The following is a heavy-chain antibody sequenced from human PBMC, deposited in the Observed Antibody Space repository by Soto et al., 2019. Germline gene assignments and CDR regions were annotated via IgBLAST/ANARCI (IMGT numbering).Heavy chain of an antibody. D-gene: IGHD3-16*01. J-gene: IGHJ4*02. V-gene: IGHV3-30*18. CDR3: AKGCLGGCNCFFMVY. CDR1: GFTFNNYG. CDR2: ISNEGTRQ. Sequence: QVQLVESGGGVFQPGRSLRLSCAASGFTFNNYGMHWVRQAPGKGLEWVASISNEGTRQHYIGSVKGRFTISRDNSKNSLFLQMNSLSPEDTAVFFCAKGCLGGCNCFFMVYWGQGTLVTVSS.